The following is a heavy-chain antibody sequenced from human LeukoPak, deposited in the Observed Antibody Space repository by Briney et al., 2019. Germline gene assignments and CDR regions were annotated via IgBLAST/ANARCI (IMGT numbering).Heavy chain of an antibody. D-gene: IGHD2-21*01. Sequence: PGGSLRLSCAASGFTFSDYTMNWVRQAPGKGLEWVSAISGSGVGTYYADSVKGRFTISRDNSWNTLYLQMSSLRAEDTAVYYCAKDQVISGSEASDIWGQGTMVTVSS. CDR2: ISGSGVGT. CDR1: GFTFSDYT. J-gene: IGHJ3*02. CDR3: AKDQVISGSEASDI. V-gene: IGHV3-23*01.